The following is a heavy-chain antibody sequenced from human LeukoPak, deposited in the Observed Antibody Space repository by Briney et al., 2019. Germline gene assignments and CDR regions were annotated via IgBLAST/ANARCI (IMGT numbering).Heavy chain of an antibody. J-gene: IGHJ6*03. V-gene: IGHV3-30*02. CDR1: GFTFSTYG. D-gene: IGHD6-19*01. Sequence: PGGSLRLSCAASGFTFSTYGMHWVRQAPGKGLEWVTFIRSDASVKYYADSVKGRFTISRDNSKNTVFLQMNSLRAEDTAVYYCARQAVADYYYYYMDVWGKGTTVTVSS. CDR3: ARQAVADYYYYYMDV. CDR2: IRSDASVK.